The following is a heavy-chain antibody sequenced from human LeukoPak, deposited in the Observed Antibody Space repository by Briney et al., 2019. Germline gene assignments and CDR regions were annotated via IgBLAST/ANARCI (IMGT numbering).Heavy chain of an antibody. D-gene: IGHD3-10*01. CDR2: ISAYNGNI. J-gene: IGHJ4*02. CDR3: ARDFPRRVSDY. V-gene: IGHV1-18*01. CDR1: GYIFTIYG. Sequence: ASVKVSCKASGYIFTIYGISRVRQAPGHGLEWMGWISAYNGNINYVQKFQGRVTMTTDTSTSTAYMELRSLRSDDTAVYYCARDFPRRVSDYWGQVTLVTVSS.